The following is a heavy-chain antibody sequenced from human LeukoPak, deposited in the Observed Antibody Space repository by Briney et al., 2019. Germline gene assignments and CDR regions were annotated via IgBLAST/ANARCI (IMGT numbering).Heavy chain of an antibody. CDR3: ARICGGDCYYYYYYGMDV. CDR1: GGSISSSSYY. CDR2: IYYSGST. D-gene: IGHD2-21*02. J-gene: IGHJ6*02. V-gene: IGHV4-39*01. Sequence: PSETLSLTCTVSGGSISSSSYYWGWIRQPPGKGLEWIGSIYYSGSTYYNPSLKRRVTISVDTSKNQFSLKLSSVTAADTAVYYCARICGGDCYYYYYYGMDVWGQGTTVTVSS.